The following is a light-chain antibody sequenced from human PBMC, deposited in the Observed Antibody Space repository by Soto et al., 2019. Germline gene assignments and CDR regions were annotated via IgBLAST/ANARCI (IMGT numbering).Light chain of an antibody. Sequence: QSVLTQPRSVSGSPGQSVTISCTGTSSDVGGYNYVAWYQQYPGKAPKLMIYDVSKRPSGVPDRCSGSKSGNAASLTISGLQAEDEGDYYCCSYAGSYTFVVFGGGTKLTVL. CDR1: SSDVGGYNY. CDR3: CSYAGSYTFVV. CDR2: DVS. V-gene: IGLV2-11*01. J-gene: IGLJ2*01.